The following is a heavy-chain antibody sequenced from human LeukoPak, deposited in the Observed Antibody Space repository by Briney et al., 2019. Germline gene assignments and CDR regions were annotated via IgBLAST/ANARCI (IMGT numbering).Heavy chain of an antibody. CDR3: ARAPTTVVTNSPHPGSKFDY. CDR1: GGSFSGYY. D-gene: IGHD4-23*01. CDR2: IIHSGST. V-gene: IGHV4-34*12. J-gene: IGHJ4*02. Sequence: SETLSLTCGVYGGSFSGYYWTWIRQSPGMGLEWIGEIIHSGSTNYNPSLTSRVTISVDTSKNQFSLKLSSVTAADTAVYYCARAPTTVVTNSPHPGSKFDYWGQGTLVTVSS.